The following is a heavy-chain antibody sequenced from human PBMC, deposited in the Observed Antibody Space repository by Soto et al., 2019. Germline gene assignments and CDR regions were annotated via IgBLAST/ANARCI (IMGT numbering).Heavy chain of an antibody. CDR1: GFTFSSYG. J-gene: IGHJ4*02. Sequence: QVQLVESGGGVVQPGRSLRLSCAASGFTFSSYGMHWVRQAPGKGLEWVAVIWYDGSNKYYADSVKGRFTISRDNSKNTLYLQMNSLRAEDTAVYYCARARTNYDGTYFDYWGQGTLVTVSS. V-gene: IGHV3-33*01. CDR3: ARARTNYDGTYFDY. CDR2: IWYDGSNK. D-gene: IGHD1-7*01.